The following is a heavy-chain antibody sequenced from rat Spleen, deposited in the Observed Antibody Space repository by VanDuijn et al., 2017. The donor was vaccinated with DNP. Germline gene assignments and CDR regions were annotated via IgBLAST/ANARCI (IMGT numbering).Heavy chain of an antibody. CDR2: ISIKTHNYAT. CDR1: GFDFSTYA. J-gene: IGHJ2*01. V-gene: IGHV10-4*01. D-gene: IGHD5-1*01. CDR3: TSNWD. Sequence: EVQLVESGGGLVQPKGSLKLSCAASGFDFSTYAMSWVRQAPGKGLDWVASISIKTHNYATFYADSVKERFTISRDDSQSMVYLLMNNLKTEDSAFYYCTSNWDWGQGVMVTVSS.